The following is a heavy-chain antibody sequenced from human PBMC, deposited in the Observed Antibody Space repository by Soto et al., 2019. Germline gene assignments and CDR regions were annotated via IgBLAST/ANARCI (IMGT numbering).Heavy chain of an antibody. D-gene: IGHD2-15*01. CDR2: INTSNDNK. CDR1: GYTFTNYG. CDR3: ERDPGAASFDF. J-gene: IGHJ4*02. V-gene: IGHV1-18*01. Sequence: QVHLVQSGAEVKKPGASVKVSCKASGYTFTNYGISWVRQAPGEGLEWVGWINTSNDNKLYAQKLQGRLTLTTDTATSTAYMDLTTLRSDDTAVYFGERDPGAASFDFWAQGTLVTVSS.